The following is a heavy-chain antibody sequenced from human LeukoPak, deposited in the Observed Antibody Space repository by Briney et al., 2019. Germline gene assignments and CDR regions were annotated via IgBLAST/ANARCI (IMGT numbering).Heavy chain of an antibody. V-gene: IGHV4-34*01. Sequence: PSETLSLTCAVYGGSFSGYYWSWIRQPPGKGLEWIGEINHSGSTNYNPSLKSRVTISVDTSKNQFSLKLSSVTAADTAVYYCARGLVAGTTDYYYYMDVWGKGTTVTVSS. CDR2: INHSGST. D-gene: IGHD6-19*01. CDR1: GGSFSGYY. J-gene: IGHJ6*03. CDR3: ARGLVAGTTDYYYYMDV.